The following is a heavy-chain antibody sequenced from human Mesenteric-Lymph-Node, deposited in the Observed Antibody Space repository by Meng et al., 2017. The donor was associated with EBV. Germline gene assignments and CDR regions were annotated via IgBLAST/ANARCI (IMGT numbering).Heavy chain of an antibody. D-gene: IGHD1-26*01. CDR3: ATAQSSTTTFFYYFDN. V-gene: IGHV1-69*05. CDR1: GGALSTYS. Sequence: QGQLVQAGTEVKKPGSSVKVSCKASGGALSTYSLSWLRQAPGQGLEWMGGVIPLFKTTNYAQDLEGRLTIITDESTDTAFMELSSLRLEDTAVYYCATAQSSTTTFFYYFDNWGQGTLVTVSS. J-gene: IGHJ4*02. CDR2: VIPLFKTT.